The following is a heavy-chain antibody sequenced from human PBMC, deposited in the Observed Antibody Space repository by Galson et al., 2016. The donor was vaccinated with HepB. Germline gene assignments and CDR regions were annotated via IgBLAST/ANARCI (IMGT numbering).Heavy chain of an antibody. V-gene: IGHV3-30*03. Sequence: SLRLSCAASAFTFSNFGMHWVRQAPGKGLERVAFISYDGNYKYYADSVKGRFTISRDNSENTLYLQMNSLRPEDTALYSCARDGMSGGLFDFWGQGTLVTVSS. D-gene: IGHD1-1*01. CDR1: AFTFSNFG. CDR3: ARDGMSGGLFDF. CDR2: ISYDGNYK. J-gene: IGHJ4*02.